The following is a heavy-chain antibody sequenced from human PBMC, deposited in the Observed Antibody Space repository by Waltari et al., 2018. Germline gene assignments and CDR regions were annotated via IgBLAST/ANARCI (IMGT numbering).Heavy chain of an antibody. CDR2: ISSSSSTM. Sequence: EVQLVESGGGLVQPGGSLRLSCAASGFTFSSYSMNWVRQAPGKGLEWGSYISSSSSTMYYADSGKGRFTISRDNAKNSLYLQMNSLRAEDTAVYYCARLVRGVPSDYWGQGTLVTVSS. D-gene: IGHD3-10*01. J-gene: IGHJ4*02. CDR3: ARLVRGVPSDY. V-gene: IGHV3-48*04. CDR1: GFTFSSYS.